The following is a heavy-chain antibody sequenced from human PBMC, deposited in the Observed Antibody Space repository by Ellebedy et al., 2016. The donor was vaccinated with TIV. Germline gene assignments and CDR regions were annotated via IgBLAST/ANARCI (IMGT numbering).Heavy chain of an antibody. CDR3: ASYPGHHGADSSS. Sequence: GGSLRLXCAASGFTFSDYYMSWIRQAPGKGLEWVSYISSSSSYTNYADSVKGRFTISRDNAKNSLYLQMNSLRAEDTAVYYCASYPGHHGADSSSWGQGTLVTVSS. D-gene: IGHD3-22*01. J-gene: IGHJ5*02. CDR1: GFTFSDYY. CDR2: ISSSSSYT. V-gene: IGHV3-11*03.